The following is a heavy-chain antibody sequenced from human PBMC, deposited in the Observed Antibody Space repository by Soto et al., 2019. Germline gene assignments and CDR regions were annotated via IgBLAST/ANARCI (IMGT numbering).Heavy chain of an antibody. Sequence: GGSLRLSCAASGFTFSSYAMHWVRQAPGKGLEWVAVISYDGSNKYYADSVKGRFTISRDNSKDTLYLQMNSLRAEDTAVYYCMAIFGVVIMDYYFDYWGQGTLVTVSS. V-gene: IGHV3-30-3*01. CDR3: MAIFGVVIMDYYFDY. D-gene: IGHD3-3*01. CDR1: GFTFSSYA. CDR2: ISYDGSNK. J-gene: IGHJ4*02.